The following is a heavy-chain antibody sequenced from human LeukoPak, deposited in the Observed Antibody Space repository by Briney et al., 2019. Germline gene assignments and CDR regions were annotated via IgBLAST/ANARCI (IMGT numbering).Heavy chain of an antibody. J-gene: IGHJ4*02. Sequence: ASVNVSCKASGYTFTSYDINWVRQATGQGLAGMGWMNPNSCNTGYAQKFQGRVTMIRNTSISTADMERSSLRSEDTAVYYCARVVAGNFAYWGQGTLVTVSS. V-gene: IGHV1-8*01. CDR2: MNPNSCNT. CDR1: GYTFTSYD. CDR3: ARVVAGNFAY. D-gene: IGHD6-19*01.